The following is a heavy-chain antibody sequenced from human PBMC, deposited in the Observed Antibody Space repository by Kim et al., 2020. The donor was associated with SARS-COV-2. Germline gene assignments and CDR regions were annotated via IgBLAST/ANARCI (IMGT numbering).Heavy chain of an antibody. Sequence: SETLSLTCAVSGGSISSGGYSWSWIRQPPGKGLEWIGYIYHSGSTYYNPSLKSRVTISVDRSKNQFSLKLRSVTAADTAVYYCARGVTYYFDYWGQGTLVTVSS. CDR1: GGSISSGGYS. CDR3: ARGVTYYFDY. J-gene: IGHJ4*02. D-gene: IGHD2-21*02. V-gene: IGHV4-30-2*01. CDR2: IYHSGST.